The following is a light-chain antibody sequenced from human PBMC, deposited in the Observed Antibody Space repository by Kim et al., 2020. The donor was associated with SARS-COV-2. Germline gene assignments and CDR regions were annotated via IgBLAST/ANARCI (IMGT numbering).Light chain of an antibody. CDR1: TSDVGGYNF. J-gene: IGLJ1*01. Sequence: QSALTQPPSASGSPVESVTISCTGATSDVGGYNFVSWYQQHPGKAPKLIIFEVSQRPSGVPDRFSGSKSGNTASLTVSGLQAEHEADYYCSSYADNSNYVFGTGTKVTVL. CDR2: EVS. V-gene: IGLV2-8*01. CDR3: SSYADNSNYV.